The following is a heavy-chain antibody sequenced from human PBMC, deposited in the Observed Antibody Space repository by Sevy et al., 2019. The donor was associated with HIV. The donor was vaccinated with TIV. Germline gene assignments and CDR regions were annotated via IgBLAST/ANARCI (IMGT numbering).Heavy chain of an antibody. V-gene: IGHV4-34*01. J-gene: IGHJ5*02. CDR2: INESGIT. D-gene: IGHD2-2*01. CDR1: YGAFSGYY. CDR3: ARSPPVVVVPGAPSWFDP. Sequence: SETLSLTCAVHYGAFSGYYWNWIRQVPGKGLEWIGEINESGITYYNPSLKSRVTISVDTSKKQFSLKLNSVTAVDSAVNFCARSPPVVVVPGAPSWFDPWGQGTLVTVS.